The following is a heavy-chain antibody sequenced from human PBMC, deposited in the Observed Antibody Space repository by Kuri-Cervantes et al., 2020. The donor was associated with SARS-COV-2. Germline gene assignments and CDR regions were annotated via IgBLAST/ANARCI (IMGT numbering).Heavy chain of an antibody. CDR3: AREGYYDSSGYFGDYVRMDV. D-gene: IGHD3-22*01. Sequence: ASVKVSCKASGYTFTSWGISWVLQAPGQGLEWMGWSSAYNGNTHDAQTLQGRVTMTTDTSTSKAHMGLRSLRSDDTAVYYCAREGYYDSSGYFGDYVRMDVWGQGTTVTVSS. CDR1: GYTFTSWG. V-gene: IGHV1-18*01. J-gene: IGHJ6*02. CDR2: SSAYNGNT.